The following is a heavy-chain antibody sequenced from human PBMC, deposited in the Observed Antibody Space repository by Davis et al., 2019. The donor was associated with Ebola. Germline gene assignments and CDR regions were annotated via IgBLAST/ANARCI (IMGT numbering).Heavy chain of an antibody. CDR1: GFTFSSYS. CDR2: ISSSGGTI. CDR3: ARGGIAAAWGDY. Sequence: GESLKISCAASGFTFSSYSMTWVRQAPGKGLEWISYISSSGGTIYYADSVKGRFTISRDNAKNSLFLQMNSLRDEDTAVYYCARGGIAAAWGDYWGQGTLVTVSS. J-gene: IGHJ4*02. V-gene: IGHV3-48*02. D-gene: IGHD6-13*01.